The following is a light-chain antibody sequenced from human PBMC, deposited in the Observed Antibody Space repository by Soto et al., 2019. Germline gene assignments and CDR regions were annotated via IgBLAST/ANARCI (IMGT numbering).Light chain of an antibody. CDR2: GAS. V-gene: IGKV3-15*01. Sequence: ETLMTQSPATLSVSPGERATLSCRASQSGNNNLAWYQQKLGQAPRVLIYGASTRATGIPARFTGSGSGTEFSLTITSLQADDSAVYYCQEYNTWPWTFGQGTTVEF. J-gene: IGKJ1*01. CDR3: QEYNTWPWT. CDR1: QSGNNN.